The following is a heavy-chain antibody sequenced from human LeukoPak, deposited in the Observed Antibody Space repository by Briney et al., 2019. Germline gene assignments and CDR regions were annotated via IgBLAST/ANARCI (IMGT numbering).Heavy chain of an antibody. V-gene: IGHV1-2*02. CDR2: INPNGGGT. J-gene: IGHJ3*01. Sequence: ASVKVSCKASGYSFTGHYIHWVRQAPGQGLEWMGRINPNGGGTNYAQKFQGRVTMTRDTSISTAYMELSRLRSDDTAVYYCARNIWFGESNDAFDFWGQGTMVTVSS. CDR3: ARNIWFGESNDAFDF. CDR1: GYSFTGHY. D-gene: IGHD3-10*01.